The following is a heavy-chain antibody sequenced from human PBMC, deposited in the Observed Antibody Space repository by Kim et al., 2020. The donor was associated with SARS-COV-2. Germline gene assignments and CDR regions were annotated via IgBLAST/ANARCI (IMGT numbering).Heavy chain of an antibody. D-gene: IGHD1-7*01. J-gene: IGHJ6*03. CDR1: GGSFSGYY. CDR3: ARLQSDWNYGYYYYYYMDV. Sequence: SETLSLTCAVYGGSFSGYYWSWIRQPPGKGLEWIGEINHSGSTNYNPSLKSRVTISVDTSKNQFSLKLSSVTAADTAVYYCARLQSDWNYGYYYYYYMDV. V-gene: IGHV4-34*01. CDR2: INHSGST.